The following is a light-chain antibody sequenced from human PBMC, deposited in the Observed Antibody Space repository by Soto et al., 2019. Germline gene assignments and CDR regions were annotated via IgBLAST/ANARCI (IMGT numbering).Light chain of an antibody. J-gene: IGKJ1*01. Sequence: DIQMTQSPSSLSASVGDGVTITCRASQSISNYVNWYRQKPGEVPELLIYTASSLQSGVPSRFSGSGSGTDFTLTISSLQPEDFATYYCQQTYTAPRTFGQGTKVDI. CDR1: QSISNY. CDR3: QQTYTAPRT. V-gene: IGKV1-39*01. CDR2: TAS.